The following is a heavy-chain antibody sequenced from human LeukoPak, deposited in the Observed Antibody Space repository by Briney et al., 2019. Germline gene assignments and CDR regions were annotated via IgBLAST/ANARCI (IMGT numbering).Heavy chain of an antibody. CDR2: ISWNSGSI. D-gene: IGHD6-19*01. CDR3: AKPASVAVAAIDY. J-gene: IGHJ4*02. CDR1: GFTFDDYA. Sequence: PGGSLRLSCAASGFTFDDYAMHWVRQAPGEGLEWVSGISWNSGSIGYADSVKGRFTISRDNAKNSLYLQMNSLRAEDTALYYCAKPASVAVAAIDYWGQGTLVTVSS. V-gene: IGHV3-9*01.